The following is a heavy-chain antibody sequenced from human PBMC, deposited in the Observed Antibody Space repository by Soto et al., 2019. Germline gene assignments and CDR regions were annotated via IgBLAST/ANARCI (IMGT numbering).Heavy chain of an antibody. J-gene: IGHJ4*02. CDR1: GFTFSSYA. CDR3: AKVITVATSDPFYY. V-gene: IGHV3-23*01. Sequence: EVQLLESGGGLVQPGGSLRLSCATSGFTFSSYAMSWVRQAPAKGLEWVSAIRGSGDSTYYAASVKGRITISRDSCMNTLFLHLNSVRAEDTAIYFCAKVITVATSDPFYYWGQGTLVTVSS. CDR2: IRGSGDST. D-gene: IGHD2-15*01.